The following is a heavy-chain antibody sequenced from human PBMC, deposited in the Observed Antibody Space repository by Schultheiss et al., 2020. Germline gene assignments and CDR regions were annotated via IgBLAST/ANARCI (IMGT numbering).Heavy chain of an antibody. CDR2: IHYSGST. Sequence: SETLSLTCTVSGDSIENYHWSWIRQPPGKGLEWIGHIHYSGSTYYNPSLNSRVTISGDTSKRQFSLRLNSVTATDTAVYYCARQNSLRYFDWFRNWFDPWGQGTLVTVSS. CDR3: ARQNSLRYFDWFRNWFDP. J-gene: IGHJ5*02. D-gene: IGHD3-9*01. V-gene: IGHV4-59*08. CDR1: GDSIENYH.